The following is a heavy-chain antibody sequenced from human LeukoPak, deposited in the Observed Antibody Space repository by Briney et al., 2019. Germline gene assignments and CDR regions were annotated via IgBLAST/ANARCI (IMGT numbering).Heavy chain of an antibody. J-gene: IGHJ4*02. CDR1: GSTFSSYG. CDR2: IRYDGSNR. Sequence: GGSLRLSCAASGSTFSSYGMHWVRQAPGKGLEWVAFIRYDGSNRYYADSVKGRFTISRDNAKNSLYLQMNSLRAEDTAVYYCASYGGYVYYFDYWGQGTLVTVSS. D-gene: IGHD5-12*01. CDR3: ASYGGYVYYFDY. V-gene: IGHV3-30*02.